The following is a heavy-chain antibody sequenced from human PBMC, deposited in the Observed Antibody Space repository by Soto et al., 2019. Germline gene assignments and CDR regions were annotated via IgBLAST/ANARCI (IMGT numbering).Heavy chain of an antibody. Sequence: QLPLQESGPGLVKPSETLSLTCTVSGGSISSSSYYWGWIRQPPGKGLEWIGSSYYSGSTYYNPTLKGRVPISVDTSKNQSSLKLSSVTAADTAVYYCAREGSPYYDFWSGYFSGWFDPWGQGTLVTVSS. J-gene: IGHJ5*02. CDR1: GGSISSSSYY. CDR3: AREGSPYYDFWSGYFSGWFDP. V-gene: IGHV4-39*01. CDR2: SYYSGST. D-gene: IGHD3-3*01.